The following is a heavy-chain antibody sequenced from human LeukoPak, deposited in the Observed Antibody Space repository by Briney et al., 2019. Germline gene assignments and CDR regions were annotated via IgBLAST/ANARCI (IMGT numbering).Heavy chain of an antibody. CDR1: GFSLSTRGMC. Sequence: SGPTLVNPTQTLTLTCTFSGFSLSTRGMCVSWIRQPPGKALEWLARIDWDDDKYYSASLKTRLTISKDTSNTRVVLTMTNMDPVDTATYYCARQYGSTGYVIDYWGQGTLVTVSS. D-gene: IGHD3-22*01. CDR3: ARQYGSTGYVIDY. J-gene: IGHJ4*02. V-gene: IGHV2-70*11. CDR2: IDWDDDK.